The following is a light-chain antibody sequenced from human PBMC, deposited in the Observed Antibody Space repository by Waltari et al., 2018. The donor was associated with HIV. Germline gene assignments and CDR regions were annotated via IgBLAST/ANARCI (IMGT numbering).Light chain of an antibody. J-gene: IGKJ3*01. Sequence: QLTQSPSSLSASVGPSVTITCRASQDISTALAWYQQKPGKPPQLLISGASTVQPGVSSRFSAFGSGTDFTLTIASPHPDDVGSFYCQHFGPFPPFTFGPGTRVAIK. CDR2: GAS. CDR3: QHFGPFPPFT. CDR1: QDISTA. V-gene: IGKV1-13*02.